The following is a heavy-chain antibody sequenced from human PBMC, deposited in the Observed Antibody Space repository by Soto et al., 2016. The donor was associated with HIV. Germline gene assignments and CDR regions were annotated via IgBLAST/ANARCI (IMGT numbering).Heavy chain of an antibody. V-gene: IGHV3-23*01. CDR3: AKDFSARPDTHWYFDP. J-gene: IGHJ2*01. Sequence: EVQLLESGGDLVQPGGSLRLSCAASGFTFSSCAMSWVRQAPGKGLEWVSTISGSGGSTYYADSVKGRFTISRDNSKKTLYLQMNSLRAEDTAIYYCAKDFSARPDTHWYFDPWGLAPWSLS. CDR2: ISGSGGST. CDR1: GFTFSSCA. D-gene: IGHD2-15*01.